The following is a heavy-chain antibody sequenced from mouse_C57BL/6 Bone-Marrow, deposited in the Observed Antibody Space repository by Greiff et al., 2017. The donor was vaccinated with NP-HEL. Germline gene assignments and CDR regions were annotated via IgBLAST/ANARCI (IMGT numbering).Heavy chain of an antibody. Sequence: VQLQQSGPGLVQPSQSLSITCTVSGFSLTSYGVHWVRQSPGKGLEWLGVIWRGGSTDYNAAFMSRLSITKDNSKSQVFFKMNSLQADDTAIYYCATPTGSPPYWYFDVWGTGTTVTVSS. D-gene: IGHD4-1*02. CDR1: GFSLTSYG. CDR2: IWRGGST. CDR3: ATPTGSPPYWYFDV. J-gene: IGHJ1*03. V-gene: IGHV2-5*01.